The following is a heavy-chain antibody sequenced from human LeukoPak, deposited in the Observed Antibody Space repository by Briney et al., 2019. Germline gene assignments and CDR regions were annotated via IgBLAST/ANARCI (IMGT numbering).Heavy chain of an antibody. V-gene: IGHV4-59*01. D-gene: IGHD1-26*01. J-gene: IGHJ4*02. Sequence: SETLSLTCTVSGGSISSYYWSWIRQPPGKGLEWIGYIYYSGSTNYNPFLKSRVTTSVDTSKNQFSLKLSSVTAADTAVYYCASSLSGELDYWGQGTLVTVSS. CDR3: ASSLSGELDY. CDR1: GGSISSYY. CDR2: IYYSGST.